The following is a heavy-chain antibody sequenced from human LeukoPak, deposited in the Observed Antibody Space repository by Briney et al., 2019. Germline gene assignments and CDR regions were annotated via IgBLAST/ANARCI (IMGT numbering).Heavy chain of an antibody. CDR1: GGSFSGYY. Sequence: SETLSLTCAVSGGSFSGYYWSWIRQSPGKGLEWIGEINHSGNTNYNPSLKSRVTISVDTSKNQFSPKLSSVTAADTAVYYCATSLTTVTHYYYYMDVWGKGTTVTISS. D-gene: IGHD4-11*01. V-gene: IGHV4-34*01. CDR2: INHSGNT. J-gene: IGHJ6*03. CDR3: ATSLTTVTHYYYYMDV.